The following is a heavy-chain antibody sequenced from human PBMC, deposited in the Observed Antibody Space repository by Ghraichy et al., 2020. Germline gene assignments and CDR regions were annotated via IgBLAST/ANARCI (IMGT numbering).Heavy chain of an antibody. D-gene: IGHD4-17*01. CDR1: GFTFSSYS. Sequence: ESLNISCAASGFTFSSYSMNWVRQAPGKGLEWVSYISSSSSTIYYADSVKGRFTISRDNAKNSLYLQMNSLRDEDTAVYYCARLEDYGETSFDYWGQGTLVTVSS. J-gene: IGHJ4*02. CDR2: ISSSSSTI. V-gene: IGHV3-48*02. CDR3: ARLEDYGETSFDY.